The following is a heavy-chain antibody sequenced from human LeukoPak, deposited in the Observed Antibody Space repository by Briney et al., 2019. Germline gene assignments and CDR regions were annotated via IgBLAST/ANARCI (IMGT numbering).Heavy chain of an antibody. D-gene: IGHD3-10*01. CDR1: GFTFSSYW. CDR3: ARDPYGSGSYFGY. CDR2: INQGGSEK. V-gene: IGHV3-7*01. Sequence: GGSLRLSCAASGFTFSSYWMTWVRQAPGKGLEWVANINQGGSEKYYVDSVKGRFTISRDNAKNSLYLQMSSLRAEDTAVYYCARDPYGSGSYFGYWGQGTLVTVSS. J-gene: IGHJ4*02.